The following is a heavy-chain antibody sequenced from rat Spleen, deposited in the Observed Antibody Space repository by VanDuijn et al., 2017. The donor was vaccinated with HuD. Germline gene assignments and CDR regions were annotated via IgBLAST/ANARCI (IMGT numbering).Heavy chain of an antibody. CDR1: GFTFNNYD. J-gene: IGHJ1*01. D-gene: IGHD2-2*01. V-gene: IGHV5S23*01. CDR2: ISPGGGNT. CDR3: ARAGYLRDWYFDF. Sequence: EVQLVESGGDLVQPGRSLKLSCAASGFTFNNYDMAWVRQDSTKGLEWVASISPGGGNTYYRDSVKGRFTISRDDAKNTLYLQMDSLRSEDTATYYCARAGYLRDWYFDFWGPGTMVTVSS.